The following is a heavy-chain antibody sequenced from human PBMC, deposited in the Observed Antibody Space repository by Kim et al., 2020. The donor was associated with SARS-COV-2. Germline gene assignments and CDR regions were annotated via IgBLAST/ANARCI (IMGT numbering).Heavy chain of an antibody. V-gene: IGHV1-46*01. CDR2: INPSGADT. D-gene: IGHD3-10*01. CDR1: GYTFTNYY. J-gene: IGHJ6*02. CDR3: ARDSYGSGYYYGMDV. Sequence: ASVKVSCKASGYTFTNYYMHWVRQAPGQRLEWMGIINPSGADTRYAQKFQGRVTMTRDTSTSTVYMELYSLRSEDTAVYYCARDSYGSGYYYGMDVWGQGTTVTVSS.